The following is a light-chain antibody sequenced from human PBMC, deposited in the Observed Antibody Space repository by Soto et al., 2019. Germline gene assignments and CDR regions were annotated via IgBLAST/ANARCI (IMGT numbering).Light chain of an antibody. V-gene: IGLV2-14*01. CDR1: SSDVGDYKY. J-gene: IGLJ1*01. CDR2: VNS. Sequence: QSALTQPASVSGSPGQSITISCTGTSSDVGDYKYVSWYQQHPDKAPKLIIFVNSNRPSGVSTRFSGSKSGNTASLTISGLQAADEADYYCSSYTSSDTPYVFGTGTKLTVL. CDR3: SSYTSSDTPYV.